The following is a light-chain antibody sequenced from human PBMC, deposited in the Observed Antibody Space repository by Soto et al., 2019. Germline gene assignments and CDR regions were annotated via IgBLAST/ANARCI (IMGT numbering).Light chain of an antibody. Sequence: EIVLTQSPATLSLSPGETVTLACRASQSVSSNLAWYQQKPGQAPRLLIYDASNRATGIPARFSGSGSGTDFTLTISSLEPEDFAVYYCQQRGNWPPLTFGGGTKVDIK. CDR1: QSVSSN. J-gene: IGKJ4*01. CDR3: QQRGNWPPLT. V-gene: IGKV3-11*01. CDR2: DAS.